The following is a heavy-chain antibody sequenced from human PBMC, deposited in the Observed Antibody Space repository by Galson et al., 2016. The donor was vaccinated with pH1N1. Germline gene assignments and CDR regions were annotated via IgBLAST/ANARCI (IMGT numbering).Heavy chain of an antibody. D-gene: IGHD4-17*01. J-gene: IGHJ3*02. CDR2: IYLGGSLI. V-gene: IGHV5-51*01. Sequence: QSGAEVKKPGESLKISCKGSGHKFTSSWIGWVRQMPGKGLEWMGIIYLGGSLIRYRPSFQGQVTISADKSVNIVYLEWGSLKASDTAMYYCARQNDYGDYRGDAFDIWGQGTMVIVSP. CDR3: ARQNDYGDYRGDAFDI. CDR1: GHKFTSSW.